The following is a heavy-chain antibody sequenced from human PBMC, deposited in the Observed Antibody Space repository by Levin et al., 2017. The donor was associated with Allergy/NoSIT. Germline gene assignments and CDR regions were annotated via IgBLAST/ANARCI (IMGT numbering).Heavy chain of an antibody. CDR1: GFTFSSYA. D-gene: IGHD6-13*01. Sequence: GESLKISCAASGFTFSSYAMHWVRQAPGKGLEWVAVISYDGSNKYYADSVKGRFTISRDNSKNTLYLQMNSLRAEDTAVYYCARDLLAAAGKFSRWVDPWGQGTLVTVSS. CDR2: ISYDGSNK. CDR3: ARDLLAAAGKFSRWVDP. J-gene: IGHJ5*02. V-gene: IGHV3-30-3*01.